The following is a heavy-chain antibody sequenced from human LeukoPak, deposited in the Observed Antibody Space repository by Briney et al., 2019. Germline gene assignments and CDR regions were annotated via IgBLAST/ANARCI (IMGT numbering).Heavy chain of an antibody. V-gene: IGHV4-59*02. D-gene: IGHD3-22*01. CDR3: ARGFYDSSGYSNCFDP. CDR1: GDSVSSSY. CDR2: IYYTGTT. J-gene: IGHJ5*02. Sequence: SETLSLTCTVSGDSVSSSYGSWLRQPPGKTLEWLGYIYYTGTTNYNPSLKSRVTISIDTSKNQFSLNLNSVTAADTAVYYCARGFYDSSGYSNCFDPWGQGTLVTVSS.